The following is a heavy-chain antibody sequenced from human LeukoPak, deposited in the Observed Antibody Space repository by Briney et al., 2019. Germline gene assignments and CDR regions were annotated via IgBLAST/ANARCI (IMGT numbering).Heavy chain of an antibody. J-gene: IGHJ6*02. CDR1: GGSVSSGSYY. D-gene: IGHD5/OR15-5a*01. CDR2: IYYSGST. Sequence: SETLSLTCTVSGGSVSSGSYYWSWIRQPPGKGLEWIGYIYYSGSTNYNPSLKSRVTISVDTSKNQFSLKLSSVTAADTAEYYCARGGLRGSGYYYYGMDVWGQGTTVTVSS. CDR3: ARGGLRGSGYYYYGMDV. V-gene: IGHV4-61*01.